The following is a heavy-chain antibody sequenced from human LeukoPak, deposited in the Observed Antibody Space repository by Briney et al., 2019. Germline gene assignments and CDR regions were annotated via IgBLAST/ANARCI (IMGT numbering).Heavy chain of an antibody. CDR2: ISYDGSNK. CDR1: GFTFSSYA. J-gene: IGHJ4*02. CDR3: ARAPSHRGPWGY. D-gene: IGHD7-27*01. V-gene: IGHV3-30*04. Sequence: GGSLRLSCAASGFTFSSYAMHWVRQAPGKGLEWVAVISYDGSNKYYADSVKGRFTISRDNSKNTLYLQMNSLGAEDTAVYYCARAPSHRGPWGYWGQGTLVTVSS.